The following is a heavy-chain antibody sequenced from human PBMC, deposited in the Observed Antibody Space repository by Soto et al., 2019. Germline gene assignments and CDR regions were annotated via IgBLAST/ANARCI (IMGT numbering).Heavy chain of an antibody. CDR1: GGTFSSYA. D-gene: IGHD3-22*01. CDR3: ARDRGPSSGYYPYWFDP. J-gene: IGHJ5*02. Sequence: QVQLVQSGAEVKKPGSSVKVSCKASGGTFSSYAITWVRQAPGQGLEWMGGIIPIFGTANYAQKFQGRVTITADEAPGTAYRALGSLGSEDTAVYYCARDRGPSSGYYPYWFDPWGQGTLVTVSS. CDR2: IIPIFGTA. V-gene: IGHV1-69*12.